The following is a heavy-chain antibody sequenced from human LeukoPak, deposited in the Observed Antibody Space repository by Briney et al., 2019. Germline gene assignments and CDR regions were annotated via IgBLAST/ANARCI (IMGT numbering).Heavy chain of an antibody. CDR3: ARGRKYTNGYRVTELGSGYFDY. J-gene: IGHJ4*02. V-gene: IGHV4-39*07. CDR1: GGSISSSSYY. CDR2: IYYSGST. D-gene: IGHD5-18*01. Sequence: SETLSLTCTVSGGSISSSSYYWGWIRQPPGKGLEWIGSIYYSGSTYYNPSLKSRVTISVDSSKNQFSLKLSSVTAADTAMYYCARGRKYTNGYRVTELGSGYFDYWGQGILVTVSS.